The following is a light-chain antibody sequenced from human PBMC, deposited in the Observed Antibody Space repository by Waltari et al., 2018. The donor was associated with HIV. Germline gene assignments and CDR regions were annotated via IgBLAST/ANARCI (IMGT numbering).Light chain of an antibody. CDR2: WAS. CDR1: QSVLYSSNNKNY. CDR3: QQYVTTPIT. V-gene: IGKV4-1*01. J-gene: IGKJ5*01. Sequence: DIVLTQSPDSLAVSLGESATVNCKSSQSVLYSSNNKNYLVWYQQRPGQPPRLLIYWASVRDSGVPDRFSGSGAGTDFTLTISSLQAEDVATYYCQQYVTTPITFGQGTRLEIK.